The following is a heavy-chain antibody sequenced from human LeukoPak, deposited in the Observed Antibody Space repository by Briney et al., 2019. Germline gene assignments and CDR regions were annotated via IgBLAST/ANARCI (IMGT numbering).Heavy chain of an antibody. CDR1: GGSISSGSYY. V-gene: IGHV4-61*02. CDR3: ARANYAIAALSGWFDP. J-gene: IGHJ5*02. CDR2: IYTSGST. Sequence: SQTLSLTCTVSGGSISSGSYYWSWIRQPAGKGLEWIGRIYTSGSTNYNPSLKSRVTISVDTSKNQFSLKLSSVTAADTAVYYCARANYAIAALSGWFDPWGQGTLVTVSS. D-gene: IGHD6-6*01.